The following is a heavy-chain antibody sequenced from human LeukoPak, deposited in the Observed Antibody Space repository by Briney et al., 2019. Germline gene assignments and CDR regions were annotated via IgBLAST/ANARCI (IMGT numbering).Heavy chain of an antibody. J-gene: IGHJ4*02. D-gene: IGHD1-26*01. V-gene: IGHV1-69*13. Sequence: SVKVSCKASGGTFSGYAISWVRQAPGQGLEWMGGIIPIFGTANYAQKFQGRVTITADESTSTAYMELSSLRSEDTAVYYCARDDRVGATEEGSWNYWGQGTLVTVSS. CDR3: ARDDRVGATEEGSWNY. CDR1: GGTFSGYA. CDR2: IIPIFGTA.